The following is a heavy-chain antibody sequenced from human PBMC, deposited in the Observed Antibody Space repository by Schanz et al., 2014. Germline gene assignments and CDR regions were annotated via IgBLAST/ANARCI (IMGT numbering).Heavy chain of an antibody. CDR3: AKDAPCPFDL. CDR2: INSVGSNT. V-gene: IGHV3-74*01. J-gene: IGHJ2*01. Sequence: EVQLVQSGGGLVQPGGSLRLSCAASGFTFSSHWMHWVRQDPGKGLVWVARINSVGSNTDYADSVTGRFTISRDNSKNTLYLQMNSLRAEDTAIYYCAKDAPCPFDLWGRGTLITVSS. CDR1: GFTFSSHW.